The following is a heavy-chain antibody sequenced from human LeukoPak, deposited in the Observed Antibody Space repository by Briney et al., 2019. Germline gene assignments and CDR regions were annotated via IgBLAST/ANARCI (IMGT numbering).Heavy chain of an antibody. D-gene: IGHD5-12*01. Sequence: SETLSLTCAVYGGSFSGYYWSWIRQPPGKGLEWIGEINHSGSTNYNPSLKSRVTIPVDTSKNQFSLKLTSVTAANTAVYYCARAAESWLRWFDAWGQGTLVTVSS. V-gene: IGHV4-34*01. J-gene: IGHJ5*01. CDR2: INHSGST. CDR1: GGSFSGYY. CDR3: ARAAESWLRWFDA.